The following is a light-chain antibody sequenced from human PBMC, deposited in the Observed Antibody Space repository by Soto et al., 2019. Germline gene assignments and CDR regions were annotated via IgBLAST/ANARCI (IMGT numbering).Light chain of an antibody. CDR2: GAT. Sequence: DIALRQSQGTQSLSPGESVTLSCRVSQSISGSYLAWYQQKRGQAPRLLVYGATTRATGIPDRFSGSGSGSDFTLIISRLEPEDFAVYFCQQYGVSPQSFGPGTKVDIK. CDR1: QSISGSY. V-gene: IGKV3-20*01. CDR3: QQYGVSPQS. J-gene: IGKJ3*01.